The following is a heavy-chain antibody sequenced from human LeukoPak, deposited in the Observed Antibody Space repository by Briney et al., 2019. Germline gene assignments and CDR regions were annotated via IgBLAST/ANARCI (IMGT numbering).Heavy chain of an antibody. CDR3: AKYIAVAGHFDY. D-gene: IGHD6-19*01. Sequence: GGSLRLSCAASGFTFTSYAMTWVRQAPGKGLECVSSISGSGGSTSDSVKGRFTISRDNSKNTLYLQMNSLRAEDTAVYYCAKYIAVAGHFDYWGQGTLVTVSS. J-gene: IGHJ4*02. CDR1: GFTFTSYA. CDR2: ISGSGGST. V-gene: IGHV3-23*01.